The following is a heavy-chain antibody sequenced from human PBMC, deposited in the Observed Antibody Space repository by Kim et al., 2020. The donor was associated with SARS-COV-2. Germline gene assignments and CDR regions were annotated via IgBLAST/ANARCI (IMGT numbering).Heavy chain of an antibody. CDR3: ARKADDIWWDYYYGMDV. Sequence: GGSLRLSCAASGFTFSSYWMSWVRQAPGKGLEWVANIKQDGSEKYYVDSVKGRFTISRDNAKNSLYLQMNSLRAEDTAVYYCARKADDIWWDYYYGMDVWGQGTTVTVSS. V-gene: IGHV3-7*01. D-gene: IGHD2-8*02. CDR1: GFTFSSYW. CDR2: IKQDGSEK. J-gene: IGHJ6*02.